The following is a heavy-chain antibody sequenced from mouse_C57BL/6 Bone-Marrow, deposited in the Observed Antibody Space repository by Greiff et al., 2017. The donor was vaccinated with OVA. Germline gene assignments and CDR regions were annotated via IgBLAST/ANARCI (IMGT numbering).Heavy chain of an antibody. J-gene: IGHJ2*01. CDR1: GYTFTSYG. CDR3: ARRGVYYGSFDY. CDR2: IYPRSGNT. V-gene: IGHV1-81*01. D-gene: IGHD1-1*01. Sequence: VQLQQSGAELARPGASVKLSCKASGYTFTSYGISWVKQSTGQGLEWIGEIYPRSGNTYYNEKFKGKATLTADKSSSTAYMELRSLTSEDSAVYFCARRGVYYGSFDYWGQGTTLTVSS.